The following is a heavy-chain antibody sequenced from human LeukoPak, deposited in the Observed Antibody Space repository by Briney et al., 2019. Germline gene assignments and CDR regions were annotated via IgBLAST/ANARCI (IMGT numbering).Heavy chain of an antibody. CDR2: ISTDGNNT. Sequence: GRSVTLSRPACLRTLLKSVIHWLRPPPPRERDGVALISTDGNNTHSADYVKGRFTISKDNSKNTVYLQMNSLTTEDTAIYYCAREGHTSGRAGCFDYWGQGTLVTVSS. D-gene: IGHD3-22*01. CDR1: LRTLLKSV. V-gene: IGHV3-30*04. CDR3: AREGHTSGRAGCFDY. J-gene: IGHJ4*02.